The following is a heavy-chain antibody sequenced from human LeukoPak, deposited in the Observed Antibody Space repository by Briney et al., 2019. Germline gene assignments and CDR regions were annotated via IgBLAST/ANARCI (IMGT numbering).Heavy chain of an antibody. D-gene: IGHD3-3*01. CDR2: IRYDGSNK. CDR3: AKLGRRFLEWSDIDY. Sequence: PGGSLRLSCAASGFTFSSYGMHWVRQAPGKGLEWVAFIRYDGSNKYYADSVKGRFTISRDNSKNTLYLQMNSLRAEDTAVYYCAKLGRRFLEWSDIDYWGQGTPVTVSS. CDR1: GFTFSSYG. J-gene: IGHJ4*02. V-gene: IGHV3-30*02.